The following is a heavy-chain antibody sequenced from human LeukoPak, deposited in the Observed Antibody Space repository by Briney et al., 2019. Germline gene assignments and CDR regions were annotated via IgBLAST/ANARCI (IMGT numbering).Heavy chain of an antibody. Sequence: GGSLRLSCAASGFTFSSYAMSWVRQAPGKGLEWVSAISGSGGSTYYADSVKGRLTISRDNSKNTLYLQLNSLRAEDTAVYYCAKDLSSSWFEGLDNWGQGTLVTVSS. CDR2: ISGSGGST. D-gene: IGHD6-13*01. J-gene: IGHJ4*02. CDR1: GFTFSSYA. V-gene: IGHV3-23*01. CDR3: AKDLSSSWFEGLDN.